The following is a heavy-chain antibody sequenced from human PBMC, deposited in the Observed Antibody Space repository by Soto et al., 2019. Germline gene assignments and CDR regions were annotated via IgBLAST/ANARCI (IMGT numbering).Heavy chain of an antibody. J-gene: IGHJ4*02. V-gene: IGHV3-30*18. Sequence: GGSLRLSCAASGFTFSNCAMHWVRQAPGKGLEWVAVISYDGTNKYYADSVKGRFTISRDNSKNTLYLQMNSLRAEDTAVYYCAKDNDRGVINYFDCWGQGTLVTVSS. CDR1: GFTFSNCA. D-gene: IGHD3-10*02. CDR3: AKDNDRGVINYFDC. CDR2: ISYDGTNK.